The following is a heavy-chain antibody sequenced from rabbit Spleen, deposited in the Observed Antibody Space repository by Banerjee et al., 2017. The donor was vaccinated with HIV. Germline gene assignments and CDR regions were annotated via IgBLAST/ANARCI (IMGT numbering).Heavy chain of an antibody. J-gene: IGHJ6*01. V-gene: IGHV1S40*01. CDR1: GFSFSSTDY. CDR2: IYAGSGRFT. CDR3: ARDTASSFSSYGMDL. D-gene: IGHD8-1*01. Sequence: QSLEGSGGGLVKPGASLTLTCTASGFSFSSTDYMCWVRQAPGRGLEWLACIYAGSGRFTYYANWAKGRFTISKTSSTTVTLQMTSLTAADTATYFCARDTASSFSSYGMDLWGPGTLVTVS.